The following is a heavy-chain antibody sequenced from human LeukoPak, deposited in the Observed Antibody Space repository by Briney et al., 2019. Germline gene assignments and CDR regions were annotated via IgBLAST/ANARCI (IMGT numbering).Heavy chain of an antibody. CDR1: GGSISSSSYY. V-gene: IGHV4-39*01. J-gene: IGHJ3*02. CDR2: IYYSGST. D-gene: IGHD1-26*01. CDR3: ARSVGAFDI. Sequence: PSETLSLTCTVSGGSISSSSYYWGWIRQPPGKGLEWIGSIYYSGSTYYNPSLKSRVTISVDTSKNQFSLKPSSVTAADTAVYYCARSVGAFDIWGQGTMVTVSS.